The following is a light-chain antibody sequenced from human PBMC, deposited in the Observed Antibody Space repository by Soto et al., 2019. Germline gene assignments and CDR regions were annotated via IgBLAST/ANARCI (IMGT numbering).Light chain of an antibody. V-gene: IGKV3-11*01. CDR2: DAS. CDR1: QSVNSNF. Sequence: EIVLTQSPGTLCLSPGEGATLSCGASQSVNSNFLAWYQQKRGQVPRLLIYDASNRATGIPARFSGSGSGTDFTLTISSLEPEDFAVYYCQQRSNWPPVTFGQGTRLEIK. CDR3: QQRSNWPPVT. J-gene: IGKJ5*01.